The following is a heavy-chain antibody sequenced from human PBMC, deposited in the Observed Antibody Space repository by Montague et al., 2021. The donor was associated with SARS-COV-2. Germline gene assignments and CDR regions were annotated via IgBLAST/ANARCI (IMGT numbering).Heavy chain of an antibody. J-gene: IGHJ6*02. Sequence: CAISGDSVSSHSAAWDWNRRSLSRGLDWVGRPHYRTKWYNDYALSVKXRITINPDTSKNQFSLQLNSVTPEDTAVYYCARGQQWLGAVYYYYGMDVWGQGTTVTVSS. CDR2: PHYRTKWYN. V-gene: IGHV6-1*01. CDR1: GDSVSSHSAA. D-gene: IGHD6-19*01. CDR3: ARGQQWLGAVYYYYGMDV.